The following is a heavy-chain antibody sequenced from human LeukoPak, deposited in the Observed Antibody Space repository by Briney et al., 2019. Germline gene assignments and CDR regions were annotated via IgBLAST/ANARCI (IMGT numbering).Heavy chain of an antibody. J-gene: IGHJ4*02. CDR3: EGGTY. V-gene: IGHV3-7*02. CDR1: ALTFSGYC. Sequence: PGGSLRLSCVPSALTFSGYCMNWVRQSPGKGLEWVANINQDGSKTSYVDSVRGRFTISRDNAKKSLFLQMNSLRAEDTAVYYCEGGTYWGQGTLVTVSS. CDR2: INQDGSKT. D-gene: IGHD3-16*01.